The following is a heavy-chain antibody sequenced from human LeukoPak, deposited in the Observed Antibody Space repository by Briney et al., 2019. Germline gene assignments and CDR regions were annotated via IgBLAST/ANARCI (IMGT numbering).Heavy chain of an antibody. V-gene: IGHV3-64*01. CDR1: GFTFSSYA. Sequence: GGSLRLSCAASGFTFSSYAMQWVRQAPGKGLEYVSAISSNGGSTYYGNSVKGRFTISRDNSKHTLYLQMGSLRAEDMAVYYCARVLRLSWRDGPLSCPDYWGQGPLVTVSS. CDR3: ARVLRLSWRDGPLSCPDY. D-gene: IGHD5-24*01. J-gene: IGHJ4*02. CDR2: ISSNGGST.